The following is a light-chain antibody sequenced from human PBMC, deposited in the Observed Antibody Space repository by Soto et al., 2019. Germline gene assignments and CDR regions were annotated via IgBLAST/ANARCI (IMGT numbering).Light chain of an antibody. CDR3: RSYTSSSTLYA. J-gene: IGLJ1*01. CDR2: EVS. Sequence: QSVLTQPASVSGSPGQSITISCTGTSSDIGSYNYVSWYQQHPGKAPKLMIYEVSYRPSGVSNRFSASKSGNTASLTISGLQAEDEADYYCRSYTSSSTLYAFGTGTKVTVL. V-gene: IGLV2-14*01. CDR1: SSDIGSYNY.